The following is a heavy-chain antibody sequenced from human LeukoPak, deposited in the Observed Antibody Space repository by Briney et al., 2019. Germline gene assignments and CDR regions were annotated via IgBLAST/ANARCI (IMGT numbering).Heavy chain of an antibody. D-gene: IGHD3-10*01. Sequence: PSETLSLTCSVSGDSISSSFFYWAWIRQPPGKGLEWIGTFYSSGSTYYNPSLKSRVTISVDTSKNQFSLKLSSVTAADTAVYYCARTLWFGEFVLDYWGQGTLVTVSS. CDR3: ARTLWFGEFVLDY. J-gene: IGHJ4*02. CDR1: GDSISSSFFY. V-gene: IGHV4-39*07. CDR2: FYSSGST.